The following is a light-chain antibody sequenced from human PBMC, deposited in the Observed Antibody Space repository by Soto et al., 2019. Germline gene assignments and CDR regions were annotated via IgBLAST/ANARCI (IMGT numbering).Light chain of an antibody. CDR1: QIVFGN. J-gene: IGKJ5*01. V-gene: IGKV3-15*01. CDR3: QQYNNWPIT. Sequence: EIVMTQSPATLSVSPGERATLSCRAGQIVFGNLAWYHQKPRQAPRLLIYGTSTRATGIPARFSGSGSGTEFTLTISSLQSEDFAVYYCQQYNNWPITFGQGTRLEIK. CDR2: GTS.